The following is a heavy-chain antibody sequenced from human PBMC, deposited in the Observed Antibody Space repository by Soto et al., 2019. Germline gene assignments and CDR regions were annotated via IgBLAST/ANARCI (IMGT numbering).Heavy chain of an antibody. J-gene: IGHJ6*02. Sequence: QVQLVQSGAEVKKPGASVKVSCKASGYTFTSYDINWVRQATGQGLEWMGWMNPNSGNTGYAQKFQGRVTMTRNTSISTAYMELSSLTSEDTAVYYCARSTVTTFGSSYFNGLDVWGQGTTVTVSS. D-gene: IGHD4-4*01. V-gene: IGHV1-8*01. CDR2: MNPNSGNT. CDR1: GYTFTSYD. CDR3: ARSTVTTFGSSYFNGLDV.